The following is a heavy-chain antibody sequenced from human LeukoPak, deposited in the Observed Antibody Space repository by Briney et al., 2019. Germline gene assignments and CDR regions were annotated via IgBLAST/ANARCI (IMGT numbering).Heavy chain of an antibody. CDR1: GYIFTGYY. CDR3: ARDQNTMVRGVNRLYY. Sequence: GASVKVSCKASGYIFTGYYMHWVRQAPGQGLEWMGWINPNSGGTNYAQKFQGRVTMTRDTSISTAYMELSRLRSDDTAVYYCARDQNTMVRGVNRLYYWGQGTLVTVSS. D-gene: IGHD3-10*01. CDR2: INPNSGGT. J-gene: IGHJ4*02. V-gene: IGHV1-2*02.